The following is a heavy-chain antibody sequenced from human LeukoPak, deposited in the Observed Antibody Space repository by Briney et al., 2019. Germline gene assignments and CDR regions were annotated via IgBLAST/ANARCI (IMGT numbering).Heavy chain of an antibody. V-gene: IGHV1-2*02. D-gene: IGHD2-2*02. J-gene: IGHJ4*02. CDR1: GYTFTGYY. Sequence: GASVKVSCKASGYTFTGYYMHWVRQAPGQGLEWMGWINPNSGGTNYAQKFQGRVTMTRDTSIGTAYMELSRLRSDDTAVYYCARGSEYQLLYLYFDYWGQGTLVTVSS. CDR3: ARGSEYQLLYLYFDY. CDR2: INPNSGGT.